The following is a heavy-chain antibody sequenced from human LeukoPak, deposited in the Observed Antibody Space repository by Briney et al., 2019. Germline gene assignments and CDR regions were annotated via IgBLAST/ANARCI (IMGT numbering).Heavy chain of an antibody. CDR2: IYYSGST. V-gene: IGHV4-59*08. D-gene: IGHD6-19*01. Sequence: SETLSLTCTVSNGSINNYYWSWIRQPPGKGLEWIGYIYYSGSTRYNSSLKSRVTISVDTSKNQFSLKLSSVTAADTAVYYCARVLGSGWSNDAFDIWGQGTMVTVSS. CDR3: ARVLGSGWSNDAFDI. CDR1: NGSINNYY. J-gene: IGHJ3*02.